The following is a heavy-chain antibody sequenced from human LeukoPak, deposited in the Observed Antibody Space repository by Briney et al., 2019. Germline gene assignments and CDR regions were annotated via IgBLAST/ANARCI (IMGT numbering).Heavy chain of an antibody. CDR1: GGSITSSSYY. CDR3: AKTARTFPS. D-gene: IGHD1-7*01. Sequence: SETLSLTCTVSGGSITSSSYYWGWIRQPPGKGLEWIGSIYHSGSTYYNPALQNRVTISLDTSKNQFSLNLNSVTAADTAVYYCAKTARTFPSWGPGILVTVSS. V-gene: IGHV4-39*07. CDR2: IYHSGST. J-gene: IGHJ5*02.